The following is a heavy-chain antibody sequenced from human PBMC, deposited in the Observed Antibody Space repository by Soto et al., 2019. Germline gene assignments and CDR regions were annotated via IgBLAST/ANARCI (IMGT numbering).Heavy chain of an antibody. CDR3: AHAFGGTSWPNDAFDV. D-gene: IGHD3-16*01. CDR2: IYWDDDT. CDR1: GFSFSADGVG. J-gene: IGHJ3*01. Sequence: HITLKESGPTLVKPTQTLTLTCIFSGFSFSADGVGVGWIRQPPGKTLEWLALIYWDDDTRYRPSLKSRLTINKDSSKNQVVPTMTNMDPLDTATYYCAHAFGGTSWPNDAFDVWGQGTVVTVSS. V-gene: IGHV2-5*02.